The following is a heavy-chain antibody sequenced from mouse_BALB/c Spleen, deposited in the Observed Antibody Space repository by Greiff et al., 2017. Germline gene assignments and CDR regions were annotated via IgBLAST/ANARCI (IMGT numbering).Heavy chain of an antibody. V-gene: IGHV5-6-4*01. J-gene: IGHJ4*01. D-gene: IGHD1-1*01. CDR3: TRDYYGSSSYYAMDY. CDR2: ISSGGSYT. Sequence: EVQRVESGGGLVQPGGSRKLSCAASGFTFSSYTMSWVRQTPEKRLEWVATISSGGSYTYYPDSVKGRFTISRDNAKNTLYLQMSSLKSEDTAMYYCTRDYYGSSSYYAMDYWGQGTSVTVSS. CDR1: GFTFSSYT.